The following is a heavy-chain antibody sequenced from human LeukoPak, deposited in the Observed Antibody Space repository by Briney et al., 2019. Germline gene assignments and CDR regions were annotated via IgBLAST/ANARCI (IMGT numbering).Heavy chain of an antibody. CDR1: GYTLTELS. J-gene: IGHJ4*02. Sequence: ASVKVSCKVSGYTLTELSMHWVRQAPGKGLEWMGGFDPEDGETIYAQRFQGRVTMTEDTSTDTAYMELSSLRSEDTAVYYCICKESALVDYWGQGTLVTVSS. V-gene: IGHV1-24*01. D-gene: IGHD2-2*01. CDR3: ICKESALVDY. CDR2: FDPEDGET.